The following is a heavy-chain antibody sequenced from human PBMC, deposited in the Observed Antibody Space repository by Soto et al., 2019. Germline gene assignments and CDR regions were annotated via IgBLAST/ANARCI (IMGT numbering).Heavy chain of an antibody. CDR2: SSTYNGNT. J-gene: IGHJ4*01. Sequence: QVQLVQSGAAVKKPGASVKVSCKASGYNFTSYGISWVRQAPGQGLEWMGWSSTYNGNTISAQKLQGRVTMTTDTSTSIANMELRSLRFSDTAVYYWASDDSYGMFGYWGHGTLVTV. CDR3: ASDDSYGMFGY. D-gene: IGHD5-18*01. CDR1: GYNFTSYG. V-gene: IGHV1-18*01.